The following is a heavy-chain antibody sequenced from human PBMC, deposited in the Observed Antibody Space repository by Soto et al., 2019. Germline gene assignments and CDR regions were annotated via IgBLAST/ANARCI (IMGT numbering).Heavy chain of an antibody. J-gene: IGHJ1*01. CDR3: TTVGGRGSASNYKFQH. CDR1: GFTFSNVW. Sequence: EVQLVESGGGLLEPGESLRLSCAASGFTFSNVWMTWIRQAPGKGLEWVGRIKSETNGGTIDYAAPVKGRFTISRDDSKNPLYLQMNSLKTEDTAMYYCTTVGGRGSASNYKFQHWGQGTLVTVS. CDR2: IKSETNGGTI. D-gene: IGHD3-10*01. V-gene: IGHV3-15*01.